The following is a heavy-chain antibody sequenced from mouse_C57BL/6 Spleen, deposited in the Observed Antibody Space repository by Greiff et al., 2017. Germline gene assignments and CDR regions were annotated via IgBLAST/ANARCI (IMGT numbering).Heavy chain of an antibody. CDR2: INPGSGGT. V-gene: IGHV1-54*01. Sequence: VQLQESGAELVRPGTSVKVSCKASGYAFTNYLIEWVKQRPGQGLEWIGVINPGSGGTNYNEKFKGKATLTADKSSSTAYMQLSSLTSEDSAVYFCARSELFDYWGQGTTLTVSS. CDR3: ARSELFDY. CDR1: GYAFTNYL. J-gene: IGHJ2*01.